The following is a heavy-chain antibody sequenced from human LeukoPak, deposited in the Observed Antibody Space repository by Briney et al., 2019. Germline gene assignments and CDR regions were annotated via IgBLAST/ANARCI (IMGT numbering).Heavy chain of an antibody. V-gene: IGHV4-59*01. Sequence: PSETLSLTCTVSGGSISSYYWSWIRQPPGKGLEWIGYIYYSGSTNYNPSLKSRVTISVDTSKNQFPLKLSSVTAADTAVYYCVRAGTTPTRSRYYFDYWGQGTLVTVSS. CDR3: VRAGTTPTRSRYYFDY. J-gene: IGHJ4*02. CDR2: IYYSGST. CDR1: GGSISSYY. D-gene: IGHD6-13*01.